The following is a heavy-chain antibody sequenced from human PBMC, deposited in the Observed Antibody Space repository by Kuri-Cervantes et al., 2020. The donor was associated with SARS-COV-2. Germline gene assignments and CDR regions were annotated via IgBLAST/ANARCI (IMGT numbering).Heavy chain of an antibody. D-gene: IGHD3-10*01. Sequence: SETLSLTCTVSGGSISSYYWSWIRQPPGKGLEWIGHIYYSGTTHYNPSLKSRVTISVDTSKNQFSLKVSAVTAADTAVYYCARRRNYYGSRTYYGDYDLWGQGTLVTVSS. CDR1: GGSISSYY. CDR2: IYYSGTT. V-gene: IGHV4-59*08. J-gene: IGHJ5*02. CDR3: ARRRNYYGSRTYYGDYDL.